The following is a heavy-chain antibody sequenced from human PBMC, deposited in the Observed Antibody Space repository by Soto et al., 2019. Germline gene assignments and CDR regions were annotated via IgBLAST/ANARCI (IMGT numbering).Heavy chain of an antibody. CDR3: ARFYCTNGVRHNGPYFDY. CDR2: IYYSGST. J-gene: IGHJ4*02. V-gene: IGHV4-59*01. Sequence: PSETLSLTCTVSGGSISSYYWSWIRRPPGKGLEWIGYIYYSGSTNYNPSLKSRVTISVDTSKNQFSLKLSSVTAADTAVYYCARFYCTNGVRHNGPYFDYWGQGTLVTVSS. CDR1: GGSISSYY. D-gene: IGHD2-8*01.